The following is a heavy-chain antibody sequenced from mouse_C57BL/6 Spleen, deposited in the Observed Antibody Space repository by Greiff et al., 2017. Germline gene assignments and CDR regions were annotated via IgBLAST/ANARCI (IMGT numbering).Heavy chain of an antibody. J-gene: IGHJ1*03. V-gene: IGHV1-53*01. CDR2: INPSNGGT. D-gene: IGHD2-5*01. CDR1: GYTFTSYW. Sequence: VQLQQPGTELVKPGASVKLSCKASGYTFTSYWMHWVKQRPGQGLEWIGNINPSNGGTKYNEKFKSKATLTVDKSSSTAYMQLSSLTSEDSAVYYCARYSNYDWYFDVWGTGTTVTVSS. CDR3: ARYSNYDWYFDV.